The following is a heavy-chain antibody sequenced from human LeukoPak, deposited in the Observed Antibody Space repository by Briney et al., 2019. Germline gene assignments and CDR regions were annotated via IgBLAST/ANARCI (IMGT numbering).Heavy chain of an antibody. Sequence: SETLSLTCTVSGGSISGYYWTWIRQPPGKGLEWIGYIYDSGITNYNPSLKSRVTILEDTSKNQFSLKLSSVTAADTAVYFCARYNWNHFDYWGQGTLVTVSS. D-gene: IGHD1-20*01. J-gene: IGHJ4*02. CDR2: IYDSGIT. CDR1: GGSISGYY. V-gene: IGHV4-59*01. CDR3: ARYNWNHFDY.